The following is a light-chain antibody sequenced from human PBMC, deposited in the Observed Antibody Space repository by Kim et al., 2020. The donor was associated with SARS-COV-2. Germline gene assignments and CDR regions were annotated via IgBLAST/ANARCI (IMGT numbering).Light chain of an antibody. CDR3: GTWDSSLSASVV. J-gene: IGLJ2*01. Sequence: QKVTSSCSGSSSNIGYNSVSWFQQFPGTAPKLLIYDNDKRPSGIPDRFSGSKSGTSATLGITGLQTGDEADYYCGTWDSSLSASVVFGGGTQLTVL. V-gene: IGLV1-51*01. CDR2: DND. CDR1: SSNIGYNS.